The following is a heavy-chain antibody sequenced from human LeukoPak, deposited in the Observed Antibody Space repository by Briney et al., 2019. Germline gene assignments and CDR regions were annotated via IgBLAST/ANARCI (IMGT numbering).Heavy chain of an antibody. CDR3: ARVLFNSGYDY. V-gene: IGHV1-2*02. J-gene: IGHJ4*02. CDR2: INPNSGET. CDR1: GSTFTGAY. D-gene: IGHD3-9*01. Sequence: GASVKVSCKPSGSTFTGAYMHWVRQAPGQGLEWKGWINPNSGETKFAQKFQGRVTMTRDTSISTVYMDLGGLRSDDTAVYYCARVLFNSGYDYWGQGSLVTVSS.